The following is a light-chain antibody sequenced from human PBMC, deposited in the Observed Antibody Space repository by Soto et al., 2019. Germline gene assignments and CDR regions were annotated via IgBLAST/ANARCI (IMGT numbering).Light chain of an antibody. CDR1: QGISNY. J-gene: IGKJ4*01. Sequence: DIQMTPSPSSLSASVGDRVTITCRAIQGISNYLAWYQQKPGKVPKLLIYAASTLQSGVPSRFRGSGSGSDFTLTISSLQPEDVATYFCQKYNSAPLTFGGGTKVEIK. CDR3: QKYNSAPLT. CDR2: AAS. V-gene: IGKV1-27*01.